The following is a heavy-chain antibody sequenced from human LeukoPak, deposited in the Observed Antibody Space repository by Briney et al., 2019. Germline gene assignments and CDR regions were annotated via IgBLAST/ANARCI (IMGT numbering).Heavy chain of an antibody. V-gene: IGHV3-15*01. D-gene: IGHD5-12*01. CDR1: GFTFINAW. Sequence: GGSLRLSCAASGFTFINAWMSWVRQAPGKGLEWVGRIKSKPDGGTIDYAAPVKGRLTISRDDSKNTLYLQLNSLKTEDTAVYYRTAERGYSYLYWGQGTLVTVSS. J-gene: IGHJ4*02. CDR3: TAERGYSYLY. CDR2: IKSKPDGGTI.